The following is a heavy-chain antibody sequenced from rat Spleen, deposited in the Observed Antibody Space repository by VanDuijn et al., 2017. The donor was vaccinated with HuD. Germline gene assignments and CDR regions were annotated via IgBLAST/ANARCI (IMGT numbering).Heavy chain of an antibody. Sequence: EVQLVESGGGLVQPGRSLKLSCAASGFTFSSFPMAWVRQAPTKGLEWVAYITTGGGNTYYRDSVKGRFTISRDNTQNMLYLQMNTLRPEDTATYYCARATYNNFNWFAYWGQGTLVTVSS. CDR3: ARATYNNFNWFAY. D-gene: IGHD1-10*01. CDR1: GFTFSSFP. V-gene: IGHV5S13*01. J-gene: IGHJ3*01. CDR2: ITTGGGNT.